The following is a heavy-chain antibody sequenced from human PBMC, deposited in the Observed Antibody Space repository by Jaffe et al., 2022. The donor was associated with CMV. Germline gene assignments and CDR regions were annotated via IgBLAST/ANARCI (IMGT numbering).Heavy chain of an antibody. CDR3: AKDAGGPKWPEPYYFDY. Sequence: EVQLVESGGGLVQPGGSLRLSCAASGFTFSSYAMSWVRQAPGKGLEWVSAISGSGGSTYYADSVKGRFTISRDNSKNTLYLQMNSLRAEDTAVYYCAKDAGGPKWPEPYYFDYWGQGTLVTVSS. CDR1: GFTFSSYA. CDR2: ISGSGGST. D-gene: IGHD5-12*01. V-gene: IGHV3-23*04. J-gene: IGHJ4*02.